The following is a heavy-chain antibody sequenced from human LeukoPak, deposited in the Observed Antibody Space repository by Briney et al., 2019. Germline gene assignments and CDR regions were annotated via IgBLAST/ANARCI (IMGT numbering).Heavy chain of an antibody. V-gene: IGHV3-30-3*01. CDR2: ISYDGSNK. CDR1: GFTLRSYA. J-gene: IGHJ4*02. Sequence: GSLRLSCEASGFTLRSYAMHWGRQAPGKGLGWVAVISYDGSNKYYADSVKGRFTISRDNSKNTLYLQMNSLRAEDTAVYYCAREGTSQQLVPPYFDYWGQGTLVTVSS. CDR3: AREGTSQQLVPPYFDY. D-gene: IGHD6-13*01.